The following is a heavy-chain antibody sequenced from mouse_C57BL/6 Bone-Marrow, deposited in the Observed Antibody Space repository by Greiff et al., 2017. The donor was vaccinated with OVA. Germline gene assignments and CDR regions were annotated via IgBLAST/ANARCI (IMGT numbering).Heavy chain of an antibody. CDR3: TRASYDYPFAY. CDR2: ISSGGDYI. CDR1: GFTFSSYA. D-gene: IGHD2-4*01. J-gene: IGHJ3*01. V-gene: IGHV5-9-1*02. Sequence: EVQGVESGEGLVKPGGSLKLSCAASGFTFSSYAMSWVRQTPEKRLEWVAYISSGGDYIYYADTVKGRFTISRDNARNTLYLQMSSLKSEDTAMYYCTRASYDYPFAYWGQGTLVTVSA.